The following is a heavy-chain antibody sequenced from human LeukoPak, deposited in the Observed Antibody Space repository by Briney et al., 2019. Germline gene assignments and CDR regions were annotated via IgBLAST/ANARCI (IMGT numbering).Heavy chain of an antibody. CDR3: ARSIAAAGYFDY. D-gene: IGHD6-13*01. CDR1: GYTFTSYD. Sequence: GASVKVSCKASGYTFTSYDINWVRQATGQGLEWMGWMNPNSGNTGYAQKFQGRVTITRNTSISTAYMELSSLRSEDTAVYYCARSIAAAGYFDYWGQGTLVTVSS. J-gene: IGHJ4*02. V-gene: IGHV1-8*03. CDR2: MNPNSGNT.